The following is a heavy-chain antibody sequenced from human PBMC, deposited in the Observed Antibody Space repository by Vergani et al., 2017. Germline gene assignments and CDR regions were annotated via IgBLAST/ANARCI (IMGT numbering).Heavy chain of an antibody. CDR1: GGSITSRSYY. D-gene: IGHD3-10*01. CDR3: ARSWFGESPWAY. V-gene: IGHV4-61*05. Sequence: QLHLQESGPGLVKPSETLSLTCTVSGGSITSRSYYWGWIRQPPGKGLEWIGNNPSLKGRVTISVDTSKNQFSLKLSSVTAADTAVYYCARSWFGESPWAYWGQGTLVTVSS. J-gene: IGHJ4*02.